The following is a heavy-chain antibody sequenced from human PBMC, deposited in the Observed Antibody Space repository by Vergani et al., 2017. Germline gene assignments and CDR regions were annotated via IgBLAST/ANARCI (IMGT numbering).Heavy chain of an antibody. CDR3: ARVSDYVWGSYRYTYFDY. Sequence: EVLLVESGGGLVQPGGSLRLSCAASGFTFSAYWMNWVRQAPGKGLEWVANIKQDGSEKYYVDSVKGRFTISRDNANNLVYLQMSSVRADDTAVYYCARVSDYVWGSYRYTYFDYWGQGTLVTVSS. J-gene: IGHJ4*02. D-gene: IGHD3-16*02. V-gene: IGHV3-7*01. CDR1: GFTFSAYW. CDR2: IKQDGSEK.